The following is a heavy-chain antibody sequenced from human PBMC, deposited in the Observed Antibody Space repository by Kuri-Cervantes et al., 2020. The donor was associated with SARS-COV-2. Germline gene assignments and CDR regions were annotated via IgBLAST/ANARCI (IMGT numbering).Heavy chain of an antibody. CDR1: GGSISSGGYY. CDR3: ARDRSSSGYSDY. V-gene: IGHV4-31*03. CDR2: IYYSGST. J-gene: IGHJ4*02. Sequence: LRLSCTVSGGSISSGGYYWSWIRQHPGKGLEWIGYIYYSGSTYYNPSLKSRVTISVDTSKNQFSLKLSSVTAADTAVYYRARDRSSSGYSDYWGQGTLVTVSS. D-gene: IGHD3-22*01.